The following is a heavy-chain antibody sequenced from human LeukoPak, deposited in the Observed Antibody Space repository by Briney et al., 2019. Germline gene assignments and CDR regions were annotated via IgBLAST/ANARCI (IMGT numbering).Heavy chain of an antibody. Sequence: GGSLRLSCAATGITFSNFPMHWVRQSPGKGLEWVAVISYDGNTKYYADSVKGRFTISRDNSKNTLYLQMNSLRAEDTAVYYCARASRAYGISWPPDYWGQGTLVTVSS. V-gene: IGHV3-30-3*01. CDR3: ARASRAYGISWPPDY. D-gene: IGHD6-13*01. CDR1: GITFSNFP. J-gene: IGHJ4*02. CDR2: ISYDGNTK.